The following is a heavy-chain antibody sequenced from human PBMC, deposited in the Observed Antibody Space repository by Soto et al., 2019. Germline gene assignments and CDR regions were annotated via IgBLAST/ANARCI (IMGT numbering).Heavy chain of an antibody. Sequence: GGSLRLSCAASGFRFSGYGMHWVRQAPGKGLEWLAAISNDGSNEYYGDSVKGRFTISRDNSKNTLYLQINSLRAEDTAVYYCAKDRECEDNNGWPQGSWGQGTQVTVSS. V-gene: IGHV3-30*18. CDR3: AKDRECEDNNGWPQGS. CDR2: ISNDGSNE. D-gene: IGHD6-19*01. J-gene: IGHJ5*02. CDR1: GFRFSGYG.